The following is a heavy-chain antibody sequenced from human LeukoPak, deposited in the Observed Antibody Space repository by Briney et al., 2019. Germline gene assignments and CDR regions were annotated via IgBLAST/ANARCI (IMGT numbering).Heavy chain of an antibody. CDR1: GFTFSSYA. CDR2: ISYDGSNK. J-gene: IGHJ4*02. V-gene: IGHV3-30*04. Sequence: PGGSLRLSCAASGFTFSSYAMHWVRQAPGKGLEWVAVISYDGSNKYYADSVKGRFTISRDNSKNTLYLQMNSLRAEDTAVYYCARDPLRYFDWSSLRAYFDYWGQGTLVTVSS. D-gene: IGHD3-9*01. CDR3: ARDPLRYFDWSSLRAYFDY.